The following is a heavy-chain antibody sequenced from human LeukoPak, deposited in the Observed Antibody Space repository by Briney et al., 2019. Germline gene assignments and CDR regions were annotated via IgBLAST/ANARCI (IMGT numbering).Heavy chain of an antibody. CDR3: ARVGWLFNTPSWFDP. CDR2: IYHSGST. V-gene: IGHV4-39*07. CDR1: GGSISSGSYY. D-gene: IGHD3-22*01. Sequence: PSQTLSLTCTVSGGSISSGSYYWGWIRQPPGKGLEWIGSIYHSGSTYYNPSLKSRVTISVDTSKDQFSLKLSSVTAADTAVYYCARVGWLFNTPSWFDPWGQGTLVTVSS. J-gene: IGHJ5*02.